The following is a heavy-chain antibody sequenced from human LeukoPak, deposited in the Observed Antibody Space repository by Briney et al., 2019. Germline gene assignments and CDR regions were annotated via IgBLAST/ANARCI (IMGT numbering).Heavy chain of an antibody. CDR1: GFTFSRYW. V-gene: IGHV3-74*01. CDR3: AELGITMIGGV. Sequence: PGGSLRLSCAVSGFTFSRYWMHWVRQAPGKGLVWVSRINPDGRNTDFADSVKGRITISRDNAKNSLYLQMNSLRAEDTAVYYCAELGITMIGGVWGKGTTVTISS. CDR2: INPDGRNT. J-gene: IGHJ6*04. D-gene: IGHD3-10*02.